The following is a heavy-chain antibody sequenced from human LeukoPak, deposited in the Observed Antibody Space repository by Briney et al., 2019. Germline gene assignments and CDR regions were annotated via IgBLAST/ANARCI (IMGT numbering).Heavy chain of an antibody. CDR3: TRLALMAAAYYFDY. J-gene: IGHJ4*02. Sequence: GGSLRLSCTASGFTFGDYAMSWVRQAPGKGLDWVGFIRSKAYGGTTEYAASVKGRFTISRDDSKSIAYLQMNSLKTEDTAVYYCTRLALMAAAYYFDYWGQGTLVTVSS. V-gene: IGHV3-49*04. CDR2: IRSKAYGGTT. CDR1: GFTFGDYA. D-gene: IGHD5-24*01.